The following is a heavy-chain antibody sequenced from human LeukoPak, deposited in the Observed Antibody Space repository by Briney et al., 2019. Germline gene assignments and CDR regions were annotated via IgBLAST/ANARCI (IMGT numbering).Heavy chain of an antibody. CDR1: GGSIGNYY. CDR3: ARGGYYGSGNDFRFDP. J-gene: IGHJ5*02. Sequence: PSETLSLTCTVSGGSIGNYYWNWIRQPPGKGLEWIGYIYYSGSTNYKPSLKSRVTISIDTSKNQFSLKLSSVTAADTAVYYCARGGYYGSGNDFRFDPWGQGTLVTVSS. D-gene: IGHD3-10*01. CDR2: IYYSGST. V-gene: IGHV4-59*01.